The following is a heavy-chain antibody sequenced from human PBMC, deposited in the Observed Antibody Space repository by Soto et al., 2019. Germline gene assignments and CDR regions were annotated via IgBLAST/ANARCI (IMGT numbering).Heavy chain of an antibody. CDR2: ISARGDKT. J-gene: IGHJ4*02. CDR3: ARERDSSSWYYFDY. D-gene: IGHD6-13*01. V-gene: IGHV3-23*01. CDR1: GFSFSNYP. Sequence: GGSLRLSCATSGFSFSNYPMTWVRQAPGKGLEWVSTISARGDKTYYAGSVKGRFTVSRDNSKNTLYLQMNSLRAEDTAVYYCARERDSSSWYYFDYWGQGTLVTVSS.